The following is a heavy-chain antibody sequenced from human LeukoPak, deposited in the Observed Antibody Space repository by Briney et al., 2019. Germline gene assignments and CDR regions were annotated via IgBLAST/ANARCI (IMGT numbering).Heavy chain of an antibody. CDR3: ARGRRRDGYNYRTDY. Sequence: GGSLRLSCAASGFTFSSYSMNWVRQAPGKGLEWVSSISSSSSYIYYADSVKGRFTISRDNAKSSLYLQMNSLRAEDTAVYYCARGRRRDGYNYRTDYWGQGTLVTVSS. V-gene: IGHV3-21*01. CDR1: GFTFSSYS. CDR2: ISSSSSYI. J-gene: IGHJ4*02. D-gene: IGHD5-24*01.